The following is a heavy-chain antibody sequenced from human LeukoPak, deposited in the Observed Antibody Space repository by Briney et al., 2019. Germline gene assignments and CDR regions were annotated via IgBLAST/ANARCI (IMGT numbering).Heavy chain of an antibody. CDR3: ARERGRAADGGSRPYYFDY. CDR1: GFTFSSYS. D-gene: IGHD1-26*01. CDR2: ISSSSSTI. J-gene: IGHJ4*02. Sequence: GGSLRLSCAASGFTFSSYSMNWVRQAPGKGLEWVSYISSSSSTIYYADSVKGRFTISRDNAKNSLYLQMNSLRAEDTAVYYCARERGRAADGGSRPYYFDYWGQGTLVTVSS. V-gene: IGHV3-48*04.